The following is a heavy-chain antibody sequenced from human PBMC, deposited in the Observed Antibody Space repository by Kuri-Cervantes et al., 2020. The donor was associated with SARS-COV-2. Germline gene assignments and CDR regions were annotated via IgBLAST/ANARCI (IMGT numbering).Heavy chain of an antibody. Sequence: SETLSLTCTVSGGSISSGDYYWSWIRQTPGKGLEWIGSIYYSGSTYYNPSLKRRVTISVDTSKNQFSLKLSSVTAADTAVYYCARGGAEYYYYYMDVWGKGTTVTVSS. V-gene: IGHV4-39*01. J-gene: IGHJ6*03. CDR2: IYYSGST. D-gene: IGHD3-16*01. CDR1: GGSISSGDYY. CDR3: ARGGAEYYYYYMDV.